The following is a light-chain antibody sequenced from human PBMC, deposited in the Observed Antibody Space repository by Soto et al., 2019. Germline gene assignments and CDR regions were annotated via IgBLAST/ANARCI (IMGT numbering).Light chain of an antibody. CDR2: GAS. Sequence: EIVLTQSPGTLSLSPGERATLSCRATQSVSSSYLAWYQHKPGQAPRLLIYGASSRATGISDRFSGSGSGTDFTLTISRLEPEDFAVYYCQQYGSSPRTFGQGTKVEI. CDR1: QSVSSSY. CDR3: QQYGSSPRT. J-gene: IGKJ1*01. V-gene: IGKV3-20*01.